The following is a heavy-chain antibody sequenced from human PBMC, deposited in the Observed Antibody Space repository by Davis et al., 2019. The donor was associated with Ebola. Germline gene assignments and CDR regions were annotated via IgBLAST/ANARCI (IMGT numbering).Heavy chain of an antibody. CDR2: IWYDGSNK. CDR1: GFTFSSHW. D-gene: IGHD3/OR15-3a*01. CDR3: ASGDGRGRSYDMDV. Sequence: GESLKISCAASGFTFSSHWMHWVRQAPGKGLEWVAVIWYDGSNKYYADSVKGRFTISRDNSKNTLYLQMSSLRAEDTAIYYCASGDGRGRSYDMDVWGQGTTVTVSS. J-gene: IGHJ6*03. V-gene: IGHV3-33*08.